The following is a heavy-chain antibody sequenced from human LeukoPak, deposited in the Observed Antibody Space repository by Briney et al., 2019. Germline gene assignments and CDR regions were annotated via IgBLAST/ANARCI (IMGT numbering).Heavy chain of an antibody. CDR2: INAGNGHT. J-gene: IGHJ3*02. V-gene: IGHV1-3*03. CDR3: ARDSTRFYGDYERVDAFDI. CDR1: GYTFTNYA. Sequence: ASVKVSCKASGYTFTNYAIHWVRQAPGQRVEWMGWINAGNGHTRYSQEFQGRITFTRDTSASTTYMEMRGLRYEDMAIYYCARDSTRFYGDYERVDAFDIWGQGTMVTVSS. D-gene: IGHD4-17*01.